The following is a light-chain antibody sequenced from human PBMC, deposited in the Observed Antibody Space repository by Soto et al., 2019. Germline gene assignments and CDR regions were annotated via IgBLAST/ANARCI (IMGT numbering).Light chain of an antibody. V-gene: IGLV2-14*01. Sequence: QSALTQPASVSGSPGQSITISCTGTSSDVGGYNFVSWYQQYPGKAPKLVIYEVSNRPSGISNRFSGSKSANTASLTISGLQTEDEADYYCSSYTNSGTRLFGGGTQLTVL. CDR1: SSDVGGYNF. CDR3: SSYTNSGTRL. J-gene: IGLJ7*01. CDR2: EVS.